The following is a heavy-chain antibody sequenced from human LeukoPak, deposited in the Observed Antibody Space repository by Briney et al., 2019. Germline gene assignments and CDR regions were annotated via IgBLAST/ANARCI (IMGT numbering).Heavy chain of an antibody. CDR1: GFTFTNAR. CDR3: TTAYYYGSGRPDH. J-gene: IGHJ4*02. Sequence: GGSLRLSCAASGFTFTNARMNWVRQAPGKGLEWVGHIKSKTDGGTTTYAAPVKGRFTISRDDSKDTLYLQMNNLKTEDTAVYYCTTAYYYGSGRPDHWGQGTLVTVSS. V-gene: IGHV3-15*01. D-gene: IGHD3-10*01. CDR2: IKSKTDGGTT.